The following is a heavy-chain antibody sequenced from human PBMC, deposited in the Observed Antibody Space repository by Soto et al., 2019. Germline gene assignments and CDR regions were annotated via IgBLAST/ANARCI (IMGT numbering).Heavy chain of an antibody. D-gene: IGHD3-16*01. CDR2: IYYSGST. CDR1: GCSIISGGYY. Sequence: SETLSLTCTVSGCSIISGGYYWSWIRQHPGKGLEWIGYIYYSGSTYYNPSLKSRVTISVDTSKNQFSLKLSSVTAADTAVYYCARSLWGYSYYMDIWGEGTTVTVSS. CDR3: ARSLWGYSYYMDI. V-gene: IGHV4-31*03. J-gene: IGHJ6*03.